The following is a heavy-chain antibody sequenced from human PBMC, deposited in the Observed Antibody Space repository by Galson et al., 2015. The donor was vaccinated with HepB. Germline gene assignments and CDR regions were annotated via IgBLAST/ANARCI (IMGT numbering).Heavy chain of an antibody. V-gene: IGHV1-18*01. Sequence: SVKVSCKASGYTFSTYGISWVRQAPGQGPEWMGWISCFNGNTEDAQKFQGRVTMTTDTSTSTAYMELRSLRSDDTAVYYCARDRALVGNGMDVWGQGTTVTVSS. J-gene: IGHJ6*02. CDR1: GYTFSTYG. CDR3: ARDRALVGNGMDV. D-gene: IGHD3-10*01. CDR2: ISCFNGNT.